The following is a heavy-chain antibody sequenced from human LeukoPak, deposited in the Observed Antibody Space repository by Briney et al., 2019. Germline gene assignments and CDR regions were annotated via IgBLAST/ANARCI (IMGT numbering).Heavy chain of an antibody. CDR1: GFTFSSYD. V-gene: IGHV3-13*01. Sequence: GGSLRLSCAASGFTFSSYDMHWVRQATGKGLEWVSAIGTAGDTYYPGSVKGRFTISRENAKNSLYLQMNSLRAGDTAVYYCARGLYYYGSGSLGDYWGQGTLVTVSS. D-gene: IGHD3-10*01. CDR2: IGTAGDT. CDR3: ARGLYYYGSGSLGDY. J-gene: IGHJ4*02.